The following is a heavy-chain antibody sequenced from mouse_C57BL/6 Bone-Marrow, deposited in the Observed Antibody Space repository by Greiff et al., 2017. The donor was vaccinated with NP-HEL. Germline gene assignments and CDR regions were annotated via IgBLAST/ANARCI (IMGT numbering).Heavy chain of an antibody. Sequence: ESGPGLVKPSQSLSLTCSVTGYSITSGYYWNWIRQFPGNKLEWMGYISYDGSNNYNPSLKNRISITRDTSKNQFFLKLNSVTTEDTATYYCARGDGYDDGGGFAYWGQGTLVTVSA. D-gene: IGHD2-2*01. CDR1: GYSITSGYY. CDR3: ARGDGYDDGGGFAY. J-gene: IGHJ3*01. CDR2: ISYDGSN. V-gene: IGHV3-6*01.